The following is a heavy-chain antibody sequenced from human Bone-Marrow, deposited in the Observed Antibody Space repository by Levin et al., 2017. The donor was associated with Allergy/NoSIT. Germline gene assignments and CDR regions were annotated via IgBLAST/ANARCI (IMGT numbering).Heavy chain of an antibody. D-gene: IGHD2-2*01. CDR1: GFTFSSYA. CDR3: AKFRGHPADKYCFDW. V-gene: IGHV3-23*01. Sequence: QPGGSLRLSCAASGFTFSSYAMSWVRQAPGKGLEWVSSSGSGDSIYYADSVKGRFSISRDNSKNTLFLQMNGLRAEDTAVYYCAKFRGHPADKYCFDWWGQGTLVTVSS. J-gene: IGHJ4*02. CDR2: SGSGDSI.